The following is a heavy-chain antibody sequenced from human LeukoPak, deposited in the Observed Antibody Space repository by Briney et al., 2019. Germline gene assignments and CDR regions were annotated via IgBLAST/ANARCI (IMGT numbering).Heavy chain of an antibody. D-gene: IGHD6-13*01. V-gene: IGHV3-30*02. CDR3: AKVSRYPYSNSPNWFDP. J-gene: IGHJ5*02. CDR1: GFTFSSYG. Sequence: PGGSLRLSCAASGFTFSSYGMHWVRQAPGKGLEWVAFIRYDGSNKYYADSVKGRFTISRDNSKNTLYLQMNSLRAEDTAVYYCAKVSRYPYSNSPNWFDPWGQGTLVTVSS. CDR2: IRYDGSNK.